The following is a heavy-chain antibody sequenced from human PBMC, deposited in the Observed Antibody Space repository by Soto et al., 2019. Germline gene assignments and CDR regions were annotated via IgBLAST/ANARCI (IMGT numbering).Heavy chain of an antibody. D-gene: IGHD6-13*01. J-gene: IGHJ6*02. CDR2: INPSGGST. CDR1: GCTFTSYY. Sequence: ASVKVSCKASGCTFTSYYMHWVRQAPGQGLEWMGIINPSGGSTSYAQKFQGRVTMTRDTSTSTVCMELSSLRSEDTAVYYCARELAAAGTVDYYYGMDVWGQGTTVTVSS. CDR3: ARELAAAGTVDYYYGMDV. V-gene: IGHV1-46*01.